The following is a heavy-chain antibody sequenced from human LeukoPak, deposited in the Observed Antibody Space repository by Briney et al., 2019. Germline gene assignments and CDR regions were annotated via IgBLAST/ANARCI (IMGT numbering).Heavy chain of an antibody. CDR1: GGSFSGYY. CDR2: INHSGST. J-gene: IGHJ4*02. V-gene: IGHV4-34*01. Sequence: RTSETLSLTCAVYGGSFSGYYWSWIRQPPGKGLEWIGEINHSGSTNYNPSLKSRVTMSVDTSKNQFSLKLSSVTAADTAVYYCARGRGGSFTDFDYWGQGTLVTVSS. D-gene: IGHD1-26*01. CDR3: ARGRGGSFTDFDY.